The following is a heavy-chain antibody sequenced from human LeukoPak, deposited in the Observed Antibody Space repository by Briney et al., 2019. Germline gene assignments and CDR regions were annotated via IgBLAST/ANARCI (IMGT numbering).Heavy chain of an antibody. D-gene: IGHD6-19*01. CDR3: ARERHSSGWVDY. Sequence: SETLSLTCTVSGGSISSYYWSWIRQPPGKGLEWIGYIYYSGSTNYNPSLKSRVTISVDTSKNQFSLKLSSVTAADTAVYYCARERHSSGWVDYWGQGTLVTVSS. CDR2: IYYSGST. J-gene: IGHJ4*02. V-gene: IGHV4-59*01. CDR1: GGSISSYY.